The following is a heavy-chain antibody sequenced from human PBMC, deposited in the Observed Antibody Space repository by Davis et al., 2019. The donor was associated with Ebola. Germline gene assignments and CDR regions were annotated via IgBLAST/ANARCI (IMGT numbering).Heavy chain of an antibody. CDR2: ISSSSSTI. J-gene: IGHJ6*04. CDR1: GFTFSSYS. D-gene: IGHD6-13*01. CDR3: ARDREIAAAGPFGRYYYYGMDV. V-gene: IGHV3-48*02. Sequence: PGGSLRLSCAASGFTFSSYSMNWVRQAPGKGLEWVSYISSSSSTIYYADSVKGRFTISRDNAKNSLYLQMNSLRDEDTAVYYCARDREIAAAGPFGRYYYYGMDVWGKGTTVTVSS.